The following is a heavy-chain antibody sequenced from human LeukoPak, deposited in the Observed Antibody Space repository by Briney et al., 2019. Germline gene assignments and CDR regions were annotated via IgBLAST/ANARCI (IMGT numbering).Heavy chain of an antibody. V-gene: IGHV4-34*01. Sequence: SETLSLTCAVYGGSFSGYYWSWIRQPPGKGLEWIGEINHSGSTNYNPSLKSRVTISVDTSKNQFPLKLSSVTAADTAVYYCARGLGAWFDPWGQGTLVTVSS. J-gene: IGHJ5*02. CDR2: INHSGST. CDR1: GGSFSGYY. D-gene: IGHD1-26*01. CDR3: ARGLGAWFDP.